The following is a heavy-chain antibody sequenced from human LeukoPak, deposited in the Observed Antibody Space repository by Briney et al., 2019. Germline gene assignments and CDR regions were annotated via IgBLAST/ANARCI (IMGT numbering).Heavy chain of an antibody. J-gene: IGHJ2*01. CDR1: GGSISSSSYY. D-gene: IGHD3-22*01. V-gene: IGHV4-39*01. CDR3: ARVGDSSGYDRKFVHFDL. CDR2: IYYSGST. Sequence: SETLSLTCTVSGGSISSSSYYWGWIRQPPGKGLEWIGSIYYSGSTYYNPSLKSRVTISVDTSKNQFSLKLSSVTAADTVVYYCARVGDSSGYDRKFVHFDLWGRGTLVTVSS.